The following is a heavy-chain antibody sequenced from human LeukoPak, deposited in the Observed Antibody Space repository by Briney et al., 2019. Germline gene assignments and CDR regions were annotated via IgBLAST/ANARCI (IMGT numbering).Heavy chain of an antibody. CDR2: IWYDGSNK. CDR1: GFTFSSYG. V-gene: IGHV3-33*01. J-gene: IGHJ5*02. Sequence: GGSLRLSCAASGFTFSSYGMHWVRQAPGKGLEWVAVIWYDGSNKYYADSVKGRFTISRDNSKNTLYLQMNSLRAEDTAVYYCARDSLLGRSWFDPWGQGTLVTVSS. D-gene: IGHD3-16*02. CDR3: ARDSLLGRSWFDP.